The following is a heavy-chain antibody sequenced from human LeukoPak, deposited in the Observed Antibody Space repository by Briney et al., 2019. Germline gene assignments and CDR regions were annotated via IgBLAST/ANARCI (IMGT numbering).Heavy chain of an antibody. J-gene: IGHJ4*02. D-gene: IGHD3-22*01. CDR1: DGSIFSSNW. CDR2: IFHSGST. Sequence: PSGTLSLTCAVSDGSIFSSNWWSWVRQPPGKGLEWIGQIFHSGSTSYSPSLKSRVTISVDKSKNQFSLKVTSVTAADTAVYFCARRELHYDSSGYQTYYFDYWGQGTLVTVSS. V-gene: IGHV4-4*02. CDR3: ARRELHYDSSGYQTYYFDY.